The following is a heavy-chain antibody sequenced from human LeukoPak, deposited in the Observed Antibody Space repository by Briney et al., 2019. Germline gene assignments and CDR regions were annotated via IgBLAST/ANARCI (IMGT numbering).Heavy chain of an antibody. J-gene: IGHJ6*03. D-gene: IGHD2-8*01. V-gene: IGHV3-20*04. Sequence: GGSLRLSCAASGFTFDDYGMSWVRHAPGKGLEWVSGINWNGGSTGYADSVKGRFTISRDNAKNSLYLQMNSLRPEDTALYYCARDGYCTNGVCYWSVYYYMDVWGKGTTVTVSS. CDR2: INWNGGST. CDR3: ARDGYCTNGVCYWSVYYYMDV. CDR1: GFTFDDYG.